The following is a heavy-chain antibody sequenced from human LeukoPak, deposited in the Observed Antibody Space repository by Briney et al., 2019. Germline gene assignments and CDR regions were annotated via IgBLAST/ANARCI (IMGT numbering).Heavy chain of an antibody. CDR1: GYTFTSYD. J-gene: IGHJ5*02. CDR2: IIPILGIA. V-gene: IGHV1-69*04. CDR3: AREREPYDFWSGYSYNWFDP. D-gene: IGHD3-3*01. Sequence: SVKVSCKASGYTFTSYDINWVRQATGQGLEWMGRIIPILGIANYSQKFQGRVTITADKPTSTAYMELSSLRSEDTAVYYCAREREPYDFWSGYSYNWFDPWGQGTLVTVSS.